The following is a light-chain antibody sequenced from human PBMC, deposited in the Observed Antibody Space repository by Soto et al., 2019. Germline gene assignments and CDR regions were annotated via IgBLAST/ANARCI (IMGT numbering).Light chain of an antibody. J-gene: IGKJ1*01. V-gene: IGKV3-11*01. CDR1: QTVNTR. CDR3: HQRQSWPRT. Sequence: EIVLTQSPSTLSAFPGDRVTLSCRASQTVNTRLACYQHKPGQAPRLLIYLTSNSAAGIPARFSGSGSGTEFTLLISGVEPEDFAVSYCHQRQSWPRTFGQGTKVDIK. CDR2: LTS.